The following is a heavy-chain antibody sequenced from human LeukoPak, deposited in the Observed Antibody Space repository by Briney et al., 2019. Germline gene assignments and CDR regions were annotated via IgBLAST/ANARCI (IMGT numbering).Heavy chain of an antibody. D-gene: IGHD2-15*01. V-gene: IGHV4-61*09. CDR1: GGSISSGSYY. CDR3: ARSVEGYCSGGSCYSYYYYMDV. J-gene: IGHJ6*03. CDR2: IYMSGST. Sequence: SQTLSLTCTVSGGSISSGSYYWSWIRQPAGKRLEWIGHIYMSGSTNYKPSPKSRVTISVDTSKNQCSLKLSSVTAEDTAVYYCARSVEGYCSGGSCYSYYYYMDVWGKGTTVTVSS.